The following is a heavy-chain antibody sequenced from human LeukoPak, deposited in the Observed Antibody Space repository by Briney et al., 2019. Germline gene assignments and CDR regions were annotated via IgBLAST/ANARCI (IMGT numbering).Heavy chain of an antibody. CDR2: IYTSGST. CDR1: GGSISSGSYY. Sequence: SQTLSLTCTVSGGSISSGSYYWSWIRQPAGKGLEWIGRIYTSGSTNYNPSLKSRVTISVDTSKNQFPLKLSSVTAADTAVYYCARAPYCSGGSCYSFDYWGQGTLVTVSS. V-gene: IGHV4-61*02. J-gene: IGHJ4*02. D-gene: IGHD2-15*01. CDR3: ARAPYCSGGSCYSFDY.